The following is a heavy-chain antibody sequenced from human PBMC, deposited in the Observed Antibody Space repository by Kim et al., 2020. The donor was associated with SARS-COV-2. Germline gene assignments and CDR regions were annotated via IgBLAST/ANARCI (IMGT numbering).Heavy chain of an antibody. Sequence: NDGATTLYADYVKGRFTISRDNSKNTLYLQMTGLRADDTGVYYCTRGPFWGQGTLVTVSS. J-gene: IGHJ4*02. V-gene: IGHV3-74*01. CDR2: NDGATT. CDR3: TRGPF.